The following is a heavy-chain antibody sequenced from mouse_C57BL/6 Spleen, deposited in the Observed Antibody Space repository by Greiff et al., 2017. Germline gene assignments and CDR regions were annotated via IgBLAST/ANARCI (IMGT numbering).Heavy chain of an antibody. Sequence: VQLQQSGPGLVKPSQSLSLTCSVTGYSITSGYYWNWIRQFPGNKLEWMGYIRYDGSNNYNPSLKNRISITRDTSKNQFFLKLNSVTTEDTATYCCALITTVGAHWYFDVWGTGTTVTVSS. CDR3: ALITTVGAHWYFDV. V-gene: IGHV3-6*01. D-gene: IGHD1-1*01. CDR2: IRYDGSN. CDR1: GYSITSGYY. J-gene: IGHJ1*03.